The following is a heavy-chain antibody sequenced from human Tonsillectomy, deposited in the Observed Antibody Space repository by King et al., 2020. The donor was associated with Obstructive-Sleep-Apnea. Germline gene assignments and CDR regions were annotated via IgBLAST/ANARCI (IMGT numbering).Heavy chain of an antibody. CDR1: GGSISSSSYY. CDR2: IYYRGST. V-gene: IGHV4-39*07. CDR3: ARDRTGYNRYFDY. D-gene: IGHD5-24*01. Sequence: QLQESGPGLVKPSETLSLTCTVSGGSISSSSYYWGWIRQPPGRGLEWIGSIYYRGSTYYNPSLKSRVTISVDTSTNQVSLKLSSVTAADTAVYYCARDRTGYNRYFDYWGQGTLVTVSS. J-gene: IGHJ4*02.